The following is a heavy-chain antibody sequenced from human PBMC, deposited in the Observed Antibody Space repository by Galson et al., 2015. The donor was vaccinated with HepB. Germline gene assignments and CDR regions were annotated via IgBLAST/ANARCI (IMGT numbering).Heavy chain of an antibody. V-gene: IGHV3-48*03. CDR1: GFTFSSYE. D-gene: IGHD2-15*01. CDR2: ISSSGSTI. Sequence: SLRLSCAASGFTFSSYEMNWVRQAPGKGLEWVSYISSSGSTIYYADSVKGRFTISRDNAKNSMYLQMNSLRAEDTAVYCCVRGQLLQDVWGQGTPVTVSS. CDR3: VRGQLLQDV. J-gene: IGHJ6*02.